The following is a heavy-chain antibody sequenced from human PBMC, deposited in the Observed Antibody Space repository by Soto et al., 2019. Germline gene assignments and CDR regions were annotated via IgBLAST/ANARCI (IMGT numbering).Heavy chain of an antibody. CDR2: INPGNGNT. CDR3: ARDIRSGGPRANDAFDV. Sequence: QVQLVQSGAEVRKPGASVNISCWASGFTFGDNLINWVRQVPGQSLEWMGWINPGNGNTKYSQTLQGRVTISRYSRASIAYVEGTDLTADDTAGYYCARDIRSGGPRANDAFDVWGQGTMVTVSS. V-gene: IGHV1-3*01. CDR1: GFTFGDNL. D-gene: IGHD4-17*01. J-gene: IGHJ3*01.